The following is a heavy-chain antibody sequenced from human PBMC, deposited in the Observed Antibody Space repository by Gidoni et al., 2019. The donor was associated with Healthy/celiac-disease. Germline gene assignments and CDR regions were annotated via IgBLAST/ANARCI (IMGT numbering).Heavy chain of an antibody. V-gene: IGHV3-30-3*01. CDR1: GFTFSSYA. Sequence: QVQLVESGGGVVQPGRSLRLSCAASGFTFSSYAMHWVRQAPGKGLEWVAVISYDGSNKYYADSVKGRFTISRDNSKNTLYLQMNSLRAEDTAVYYCARVMGEQQQAYYYYGMDVWGQGTTVTVSS. CDR2: ISYDGSNK. D-gene: IGHD6-13*01. CDR3: ARVMGEQQQAYYYYGMDV. J-gene: IGHJ6*02.